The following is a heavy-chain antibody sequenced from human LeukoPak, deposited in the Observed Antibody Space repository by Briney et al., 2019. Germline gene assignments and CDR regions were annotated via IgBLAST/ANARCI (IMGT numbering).Heavy chain of an antibody. Sequence: PSQTLSLTCTVSGGSISSGDYYWSWIRQPPGKGLEWIGYIYYSGSTYYNPSLKSRVTISVDTSKNQFSLKLSSVTAADTAVYYCARGRLPPGTSFDYWGQGTLVTVSS. V-gene: IGHV4-30-4*01. J-gene: IGHJ4*02. CDR1: GGSISSGDYY. CDR3: ARGRLPPGTSFDY. CDR2: IYYSGST. D-gene: IGHD6-13*01.